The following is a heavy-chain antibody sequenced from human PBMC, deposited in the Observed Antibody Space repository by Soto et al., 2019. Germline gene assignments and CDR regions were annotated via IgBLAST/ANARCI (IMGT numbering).Heavy chain of an antibody. CDR2: VSYGGST. V-gene: IGHV4-30-4*01. CDR3: ARDDTGWGNRVDI. Sequence: LSLTCVVSGSSIGSGDYYWGGIRQPAGKGLGWIGSVSYGGSTYSNPSFKSRVTISVDTSKNQFSLKLGSVTAADTAVYYCARDDTGWGNRVDI. D-gene: IGHD2-8*02. J-gene: IGHJ3*02. CDR1: GSSIGSGDYY.